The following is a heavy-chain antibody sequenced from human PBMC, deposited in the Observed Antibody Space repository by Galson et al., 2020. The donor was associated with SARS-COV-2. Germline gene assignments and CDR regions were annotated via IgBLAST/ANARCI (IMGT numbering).Heavy chain of an antibody. D-gene: IGHD3-9*01. Sequence: SGPTLVKPTQTLTLTCTFSGFSLSTSGMRVSWIRQPPGKALEWLARIDRDDDKFYSTSLKTRLTISKDTSKNQVVLTMTNMDPVDTATYYCARELYDILAGYYYGMDVWGQGTTVTVSS. J-gene: IGHJ6*02. CDR2: IDRDDDK. V-gene: IGHV2-70*04. CDR1: GFSLSTSGMR. CDR3: ARELYDILAGYYYGMDV.